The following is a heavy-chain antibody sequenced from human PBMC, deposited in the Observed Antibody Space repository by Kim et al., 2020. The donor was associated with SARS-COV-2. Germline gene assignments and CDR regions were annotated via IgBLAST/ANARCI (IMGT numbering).Heavy chain of an antibody. CDR2: INAGNGNT. CDR3: ARDLIPYYYGSGSYSRYYYYYYGMDV. Sequence: ASVKVSCKASGYTFTSYAMHWVRQAPGQRLEWMGWINAGNGNTKYSQKFQGRVTITRDTSASTAYMELSSLRSEDTAVYYCARDLIPYYYGSGSYSRYYYYYYGMDVWGQGTTVTVSS. D-gene: IGHD3-10*01. V-gene: IGHV1-3*01. J-gene: IGHJ6*02. CDR1: GYTFTSYA.